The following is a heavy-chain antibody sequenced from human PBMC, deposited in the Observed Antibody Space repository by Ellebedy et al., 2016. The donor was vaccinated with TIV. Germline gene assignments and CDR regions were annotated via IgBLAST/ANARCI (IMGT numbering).Heavy chain of an antibody. J-gene: IGHJ4*02. D-gene: IGHD3-22*01. CDR3: TRNGYYCLDY. CDR2: IHHTGCT. CDR1: GCSISSSDW. V-gene: IGHV4-4*02. Sequence: MPSETLSLTCAVSGCSISSSDWWCWVRQPPGKGLEWFGEIHHTGCTNYNPSLKSRVTISVDTSKNQFSLELSSVTAEDTAVYYCTRNGYYCLDYWGQGTLVTVSS.